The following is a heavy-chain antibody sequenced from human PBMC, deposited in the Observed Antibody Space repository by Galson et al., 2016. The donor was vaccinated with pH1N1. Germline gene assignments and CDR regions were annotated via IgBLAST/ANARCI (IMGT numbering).Heavy chain of an antibody. CDR1: GYSLTNYW. Sequence: QSGAEVKKPGESLKISCEGFGYSLTNYWIGWVRQMPGKGLEWMGIIYPGDSETKYSPSFQGQVTFSADKSSSTAYLQWSSLKASDTAMYYCARRDTLYGVDVWGQGTTVTVSS. CDR2: IYPGDSET. D-gene: IGHD5-18*01. V-gene: IGHV5-51*01. J-gene: IGHJ6*02. CDR3: ARRDTLYGVDV.